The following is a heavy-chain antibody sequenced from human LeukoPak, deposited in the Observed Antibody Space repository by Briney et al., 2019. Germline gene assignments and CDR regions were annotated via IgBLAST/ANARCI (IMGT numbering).Heavy chain of an antibody. V-gene: IGHV4-38-2*01. J-gene: IGHJ3*01. CDR3: ARMGVSYYYDSSTYFPTAFDV. CDR1: GSSISSGYY. Sequence: SETLSLTCDVSGSSISSGYYWGWIRQSPGEGLEWIATIFHSGSIYYNPSLKSRVTLSVDTSKNQFTLKLDSVTAADTAMYYCARMGVSYYYDSSTYFPTAFDVWGQGTMVSVSS. D-gene: IGHD3-22*01. CDR2: IFHSGSI.